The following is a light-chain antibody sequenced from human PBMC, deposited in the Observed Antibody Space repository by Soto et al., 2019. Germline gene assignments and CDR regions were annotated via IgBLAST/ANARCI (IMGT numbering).Light chain of an antibody. V-gene: IGKV1-33*01. CDR1: QDISNY. Sequence: DIQMTQSPSSLSVSVGDRVTITCQASQDISNYLNWYQQKPGKAPKLLIYDAANLETGVPSRFSGSGSWTDFTFTISSLQPEDIATYYCQQYDSLPQYTFGQGTKLEIK. J-gene: IGKJ2*01. CDR2: DAA. CDR3: QQYDSLPQYT.